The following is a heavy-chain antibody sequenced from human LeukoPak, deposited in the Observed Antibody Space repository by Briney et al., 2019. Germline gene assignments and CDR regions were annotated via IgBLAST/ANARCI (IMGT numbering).Heavy chain of an antibody. CDR3: ATKGSSSDYYGIDV. CDR2: ISAYNGNT. D-gene: IGHD6-6*01. Sequence: ASVKVSCKASGYTFTSYYMHWVRQAPGQGLEWMGWISAYNGNTNYAQKLQGRVTMTTDTSTSTAYMELRSLRSDDTAVYYCATKGSSSDYYGIDVWGQGTSVTVSS. V-gene: IGHV1-18*04. CDR1: GYTFTSYY. J-gene: IGHJ6*02.